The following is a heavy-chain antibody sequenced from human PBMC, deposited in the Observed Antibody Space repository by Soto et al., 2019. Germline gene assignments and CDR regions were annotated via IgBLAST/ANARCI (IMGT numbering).Heavy chain of an antibody. D-gene: IGHD2-21*02. Sequence: PGGSLRLSCATSGFTFNNAWMNWVRQAPGKGLEWVGRIKSNPAGGTVDYTAPVKGRFTISRDDSENTLYLQMDSLRPEDTSLYYCATSRAPCFSFDFWGQGALVTVSS. V-gene: IGHV3-15*01. CDR1: GFTFNNAW. CDR2: IKSNPAGGTV. J-gene: IGHJ4*02. CDR3: ATSRAPCFSFDF.